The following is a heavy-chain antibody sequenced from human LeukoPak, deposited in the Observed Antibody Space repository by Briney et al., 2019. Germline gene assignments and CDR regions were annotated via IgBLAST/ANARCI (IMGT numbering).Heavy chain of an antibody. CDR2: INPNSGGT. V-gene: IGHV1-2*02. J-gene: IGHJ5*02. D-gene: IGHD3-10*01. CDR3: ARENPLSFMVRGVILWFDP. Sequence: GASVKVSCKASGYTFTGYYMHWVRQAPGQGLEWMGWINPNSGGTNYAQKFQGRVTMTRDTSISTAYMELSRLRSDDTVVYYCARENPLSFMVRGVILWFDPWGQGTLVTVSS. CDR1: GYTFTGYY.